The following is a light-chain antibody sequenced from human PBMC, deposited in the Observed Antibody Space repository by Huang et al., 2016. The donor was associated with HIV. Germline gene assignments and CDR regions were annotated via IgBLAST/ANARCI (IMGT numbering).Light chain of an antibody. CDR1: QSVRDK. J-gene: IGKJ4*01. CDR3: QQYESWPPLT. V-gene: IGKV3-15*01. CDR2: STS. Sequence: EIVMTQSPDTLSVSPGERATLSCRASQSVRDKLAWYKQKPGQAPRLLLQSTSTRAAGVPARFSGSGSGTEFTLTISSLQSEDCGVYYCQQYESWPPLTFGGGTKVEIK.